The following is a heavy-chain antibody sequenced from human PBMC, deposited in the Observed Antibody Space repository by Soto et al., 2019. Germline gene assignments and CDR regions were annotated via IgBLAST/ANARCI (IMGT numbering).Heavy chain of an antibody. V-gene: IGHV1-69*13. CDR1: GGTFSSYA. J-gene: IGHJ5*02. CDR2: IIPIFGTA. CDR3: ARSLRDSSSLMYNWFDP. Sequence: SVKVSCKASGGTFSSYAISWVRQAPGQGLEWMGGIIPIFGTANYAQKFQGRVTITADESTSTAYMELSSLRSEDTAVYYCARSLRDSSSLMYNWFDPWGQGTLVTVSS. D-gene: IGHD6-6*01.